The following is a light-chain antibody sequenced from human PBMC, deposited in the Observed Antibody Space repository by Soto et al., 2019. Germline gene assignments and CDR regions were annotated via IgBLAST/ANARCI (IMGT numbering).Light chain of an antibody. J-gene: IGKJ1*01. CDR1: QSISTY. Sequence: DIQMTQSPSSLSASVGDRVTITCRASQSISTYLHWYQQKVGKAHKLLISAASKLQSGVPSRFSASGSGTEFTLTLNSLQPEDYATYYCQQGYSTPWTFGQGTKVEI. CDR2: AAS. CDR3: QQGYSTPWT. V-gene: IGKV1-39*01.